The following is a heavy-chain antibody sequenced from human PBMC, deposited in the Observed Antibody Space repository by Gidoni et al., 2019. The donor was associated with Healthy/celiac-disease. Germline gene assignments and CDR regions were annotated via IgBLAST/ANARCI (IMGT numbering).Heavy chain of an antibody. CDR2: IIPILGIA. V-gene: IGHV1-69*09. Sequence: QVQLVQSGAEVKKPGSSVKVSCKASGGTFSSYAISWVRQAPGQGLEWMGRIIPILGIANYAQKFQGRVTITADKSTSTAYMELSSLRSEDTAVYYCASVITMIVVVIAYYYFDYWGQGTLVTVSS. CDR3: ASVITMIVVVIAYYYFDY. D-gene: IGHD3-22*01. CDR1: GGTFSSYA. J-gene: IGHJ4*02.